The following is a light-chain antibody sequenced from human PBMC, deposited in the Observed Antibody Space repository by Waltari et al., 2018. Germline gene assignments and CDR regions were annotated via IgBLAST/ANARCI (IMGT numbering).Light chain of an antibody. CDR1: QSLSSW. Sequence: DIQMTQSPSTLSASVGDSVTIPCRASQSLSSWLAWYQQKPGKAPKLLVYQASTLESGVPPRFSGSAFGTEFTLTISSLQPDDFATYYCQQYNSRPWTFGQGTKVEF. CDR3: QQYNSRPWT. CDR2: QAS. V-gene: IGKV1-5*03. J-gene: IGKJ1*01.